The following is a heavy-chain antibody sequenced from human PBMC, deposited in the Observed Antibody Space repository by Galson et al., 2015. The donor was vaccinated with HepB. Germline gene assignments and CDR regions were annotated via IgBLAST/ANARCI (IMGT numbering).Heavy chain of an antibody. V-gene: IGHV3-7*03. CDR3: ARVWGLAAY. CDR1: GLTFSSYW. Sequence: SLRLSCAASGLTFSSYWMSWVRQAPGKGLEWVANIKQDGSEKYYVDSVKGRFTISRDNAKNSLYLQMNSLRAEDTAVYYCARVWGLAAYWGQGTLVTVSS. CDR2: IKQDGSEK. J-gene: IGHJ4*02. D-gene: IGHD1-26*01.